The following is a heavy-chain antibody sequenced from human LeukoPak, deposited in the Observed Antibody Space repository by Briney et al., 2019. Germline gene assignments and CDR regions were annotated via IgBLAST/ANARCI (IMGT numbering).Heavy chain of an antibody. Sequence: GGSLRLSCAASGFTFSSYAMHWVRQAPGKGLEWVAVISYDGSNKYYADSVKGRFTISRDNSKNTLYLQMTSLRAEDTAVYYCARADFQGVTVDYWGQGTLVTVSS. V-gene: IGHV3-30*04. CDR2: ISYDGSNK. CDR3: ARADFQGVTVDY. D-gene: IGHD3-10*01. CDR1: GFTFSSYA. J-gene: IGHJ4*02.